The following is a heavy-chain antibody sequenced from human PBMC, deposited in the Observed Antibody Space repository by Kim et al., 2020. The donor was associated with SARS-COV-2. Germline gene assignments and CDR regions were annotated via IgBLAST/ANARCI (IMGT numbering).Heavy chain of an antibody. J-gene: IGHJ6*02. CDR3: AKNPPPKEYYYYYGMDV. Sequence: GGSLRLSCAASGFTFSSYAMSWVRQAPGKGLEWVSAISGSGGSTYYADSVKGRFTISRDNSKNTLYLQMNSLRAEDTAVYYCAKNPPPKEYYYYYGMDVWGQGTTVTVSS. CDR1: GFTFSSYA. V-gene: IGHV3-23*01. CDR2: ISGSGGST.